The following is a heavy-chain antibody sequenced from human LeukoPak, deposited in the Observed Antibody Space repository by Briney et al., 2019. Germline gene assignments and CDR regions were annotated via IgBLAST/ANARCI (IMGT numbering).Heavy chain of an antibody. D-gene: IGHD3-16*01. J-gene: IGHJ5*02. Sequence: GESLKISCKGSGFSLTSYWIAWVRQMPGKGLEWMGIIYPGDSDTRYSPSFQGLVTISADKSISTAYLQWSSLKASDTAIYFCARGGLISSPWFDPWGQGTLVTVSS. V-gene: IGHV5-51*01. CDR1: GFSLTSYW. CDR2: IYPGDSDT. CDR3: ARGGLISSPWFDP.